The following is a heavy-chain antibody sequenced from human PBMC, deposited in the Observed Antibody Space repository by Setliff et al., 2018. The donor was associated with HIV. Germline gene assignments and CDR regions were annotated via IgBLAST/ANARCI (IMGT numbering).Heavy chain of an antibody. J-gene: IGHJ4*02. V-gene: IGHV4-4*02. CDR2: IYHSGST. CDR3: ARGFSQVAAAGTSIFDY. CDR1: GGSISSSNW. D-gene: IGHD6-13*01. Sequence: KTSETLSLTCAVSGGSISSSNWWSWVRQPPGKGLEWIGEIYHSGSTNYNTSLKSRVTISVDTSKNQFSLKLSSVTAADTAVYYCARGFSQVAAAGTSIFDYWGQVTLVTVSS.